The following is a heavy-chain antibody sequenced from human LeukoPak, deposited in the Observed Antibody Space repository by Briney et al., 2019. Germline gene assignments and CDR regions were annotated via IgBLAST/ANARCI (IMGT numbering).Heavy chain of an antibody. J-gene: IGHJ5*02. V-gene: IGHV3-23*01. CDR2: ISGSGGST. CDR1: GFTFSSYA. D-gene: IGHD5-18*01. CDR3: AKTLLAAMVNNWFDP. Sequence: GGSLRLSCAASGFTFSSYAMSWVRQAPGKGLECVSAISGSGGSTYYADSVKGRFTISRDNSKNTLYLQMNSLRAEDTAVYYCAKTLLAAMVNNWFDPWGQGTLVTVSS.